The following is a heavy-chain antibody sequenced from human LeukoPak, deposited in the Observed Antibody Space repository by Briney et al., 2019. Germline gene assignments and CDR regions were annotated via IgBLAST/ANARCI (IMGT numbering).Heavy chain of an antibody. CDR1: GYTFTSYD. V-gene: IGHV1-8*03. CDR2: MNPNSGNT. CDR3: AAFGARTGGYFDY. J-gene: IGHJ4*02. D-gene: IGHD3-10*01. Sequence: ASVKVSCKASGYTFTSYDINWVRQATGQGVEWMGWMNPNSGNTGYAQKFQGRVTITRNTSISTAYMELSSLRSEDTAVYYCAAFGARTGGYFDYWGQGTLVTVSS.